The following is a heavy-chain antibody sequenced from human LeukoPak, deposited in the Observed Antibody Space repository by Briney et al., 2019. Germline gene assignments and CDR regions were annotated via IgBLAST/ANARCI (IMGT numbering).Heavy chain of an antibody. Sequence: ASVKVSCKASGYTFTCYYMHWVRQAPGQGLEWMGWINPNSGGTNYAQKFQGRVTMTRDTSISTAYMELSRLRSDDTAVYYCAREYSGYDGNFDYWGQGTLVTVSS. J-gene: IGHJ4*02. CDR3: AREYSGYDGNFDY. CDR1: GYTFTCYY. V-gene: IGHV1-2*02. CDR2: INPNSGGT. D-gene: IGHD5-12*01.